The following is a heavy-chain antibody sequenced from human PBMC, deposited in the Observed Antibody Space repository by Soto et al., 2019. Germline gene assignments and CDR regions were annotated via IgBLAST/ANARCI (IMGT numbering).Heavy chain of an antibody. CDR2: INHSGST. Sequence: SETLSLTCAVYGGSFSGYYWSWIRQPPGKGLEWIGEINHSGSTNYNPSLKSRVTISVDTSKNQFSLKLSSVTAADTAVYYCARARNFNYYGSGGYYSYGMDVWGQGTTVTVSS. D-gene: IGHD3-10*01. J-gene: IGHJ6*02. V-gene: IGHV4-34*01. CDR1: GGSFSGYY. CDR3: ARARNFNYYGSGGYYSYGMDV.